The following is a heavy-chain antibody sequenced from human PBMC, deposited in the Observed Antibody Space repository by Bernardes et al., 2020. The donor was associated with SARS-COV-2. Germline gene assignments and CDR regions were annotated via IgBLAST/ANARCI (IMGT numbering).Heavy chain of an antibody. J-gene: IGHJ3*02. CDR2: FNGYGGST. CDR3: AKDSTPPSYCGGDCYGAFDI. Sequence: GGSLRLSCAASGFTFSSYGMSWVRQVPGKGLEWVSSFNGYGGSTYYADSVKGRFTISRDNSKNTLFLQMNSLRAEDTAVYYCAKDSTPPSYCGGDCYGAFDIWGQGTMVTVSS. V-gene: IGHV3-23*01. CDR1: GFTFSSYG. D-gene: IGHD2-21*02.